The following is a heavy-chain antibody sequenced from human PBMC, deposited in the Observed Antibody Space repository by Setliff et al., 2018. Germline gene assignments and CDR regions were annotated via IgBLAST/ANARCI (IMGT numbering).Heavy chain of an antibody. Sequence: AAVKVSCKDSGSTVTEASMHWVRQAPGKGHEWMGGFDPEGGERIYPQHFQGRLTMTQDTSTETAFMELSNLRSQDTAVYYCATGFLRYDILTGYYQRHHYFEYWGQGTLVTVSS. CDR2: FDPEGGER. J-gene: IGHJ4*02. V-gene: IGHV1-24*01. CDR1: GSTVTEAS. D-gene: IGHD3-9*01. CDR3: ATGFLRYDILTGYYQRHHYFEY.